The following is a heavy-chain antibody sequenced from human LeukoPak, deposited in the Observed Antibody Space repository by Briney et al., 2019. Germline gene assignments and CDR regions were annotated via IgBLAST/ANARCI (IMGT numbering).Heavy chain of an antibody. CDR1: GFTFSSYS. J-gene: IGHJ4*02. V-gene: IGHV3-48*02. Sequence: GGSLRLSCAASGFTFSSYSMNWVRQAPGKGLEWVSYISSSSRNIYHADSVKGRFTISRDNAKNSLYLQMNSLRDEDTAVYCCAREVGSCCYLDYWGQGTLVTVSS. CDR3: AREVGSCCYLDY. D-gene: IGHD2-15*01. CDR2: ISSSSRNI.